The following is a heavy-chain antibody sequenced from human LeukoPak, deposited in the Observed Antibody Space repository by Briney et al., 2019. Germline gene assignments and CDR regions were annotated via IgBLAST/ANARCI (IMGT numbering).Heavy chain of an antibody. D-gene: IGHD2-15*01. Sequence: SETLSLTCTVSGGSISSYYWSWIRQPPGKGLEWIGYIYYSGSTNYNPSLKSRVTISVDTSKNQISLKLSSVNAADTAVYYCARVRGSVVAATIWFDPWGQGTLVTVSS. J-gene: IGHJ5*02. CDR2: IYYSGST. CDR3: ARVRGSVVAATIWFDP. CDR1: GGSISSYY. V-gene: IGHV4-59*01.